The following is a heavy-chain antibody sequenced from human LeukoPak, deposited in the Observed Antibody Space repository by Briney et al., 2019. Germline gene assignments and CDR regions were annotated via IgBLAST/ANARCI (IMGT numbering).Heavy chain of an antibody. CDR3: ARTKRGGHSDFDY. CDR2: INHSGST. J-gene: IGHJ4*02. Sequence: SETLSLTCAVYGGSFSGYYWSWIRQPPGKGLEWIGEINHSGSTNYNPSLKSRVTISVDTSKNQFSLKLSSVTAADTAVYYCARTKRGGHSDFDYWGQGTLVTVSS. D-gene: IGHD2-15*01. CDR1: GGSFSGYY. V-gene: IGHV4-34*01.